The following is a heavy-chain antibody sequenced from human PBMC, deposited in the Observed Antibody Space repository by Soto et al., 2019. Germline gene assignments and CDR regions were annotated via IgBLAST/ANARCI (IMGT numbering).Heavy chain of an antibody. CDR1: GGSISSYY. CDR3: ARSSTYYYDSSGP. V-gene: IGHV4-59*08. D-gene: IGHD3-22*01. Sequence: SETLSLTCTVSGGSISSYYWSWIRQPPGKGLEWIGYIYYSGSTNYNPSLKSRVTISVDTSKNQFSLKLSSVTAADTAVYYCARSSTYYYDSSGPWGQGTLVTVSS. J-gene: IGHJ5*02. CDR2: IYYSGST.